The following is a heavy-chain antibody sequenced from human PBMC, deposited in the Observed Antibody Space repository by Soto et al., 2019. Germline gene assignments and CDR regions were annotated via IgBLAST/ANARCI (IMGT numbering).Heavy chain of an antibody. V-gene: IGHV1-69*01. CDR2: IIPIFGTA. D-gene: IGHD2-21*02. Sequence: QVQLVQSGAEVKKPGSSVKVSCKASGGTFSSYAISWVRQAPGQGLEWMGGIIPIFGTANYAQKFQGRVTITADESTSTAYMELSSLRSEDTAVYYCARQDYIPISYCGGDCYLPFDYWGQGTLVTVSS. CDR3: ARQDYIPISYCGGDCYLPFDY. CDR1: GGTFSSYA. J-gene: IGHJ4*02.